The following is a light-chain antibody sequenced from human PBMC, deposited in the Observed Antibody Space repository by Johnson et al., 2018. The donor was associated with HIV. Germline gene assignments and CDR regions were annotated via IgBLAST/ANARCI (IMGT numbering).Light chain of an antibody. J-gene: IGLJ1*01. CDR2: ENN. CDR3: GTWDSSLSAGGYV. CDR1: SSNIGNNY. V-gene: IGLV1-51*02. Sequence: QSVLTQPPSVSAAPGQTVTISCSGSSSNIGNNYVSWYQVLPGTAPKLLIYENNKRPSGIPDRFSGSKSGTSATLGITGLQPGDEADYYCGTWDSSLSAGGYVFGTGTKVTVL.